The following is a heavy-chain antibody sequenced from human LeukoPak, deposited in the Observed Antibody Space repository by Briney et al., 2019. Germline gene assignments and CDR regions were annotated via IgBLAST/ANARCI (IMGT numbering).Heavy chain of an antibody. V-gene: IGHV6-1*01. CDR2: THYRSTWYN. Sequence: SQTLSLTCAISGDSVSSNSVTWNWIRQSPSRGLEWLGRTHYRSTWYNDYAVSVRGRITVNPDTSKNQFSLHLNSVTPEDTAVYYCARRLTQYDCFDPWGQGILVTVSS. CDR1: GDSVSSNSVT. J-gene: IGHJ5*02. CDR3: ARRLTQYDCFDP. D-gene: IGHD2-2*01.